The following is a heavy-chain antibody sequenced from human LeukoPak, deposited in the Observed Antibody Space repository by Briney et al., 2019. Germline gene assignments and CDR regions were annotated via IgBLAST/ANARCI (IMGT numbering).Heavy chain of an antibody. D-gene: IGHD6-13*01. Sequence: ASVKVSCKASGYTFTSYGISWVRQAPGQGLEWMGWISAYNGNTNYAQKLQGRVTMTTDTSTSTAYMELRSLRSDDTAVYYCARSRAVKVRAIAAAGDAFDIWGQGTMVTVSS. CDR1: GYTFTSYG. CDR2: ISAYNGNT. CDR3: ARSRAVKVRAIAAAGDAFDI. V-gene: IGHV1-18*01. J-gene: IGHJ3*02.